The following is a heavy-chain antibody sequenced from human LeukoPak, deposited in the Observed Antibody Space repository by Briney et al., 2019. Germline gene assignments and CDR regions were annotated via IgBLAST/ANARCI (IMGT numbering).Heavy chain of an antibody. V-gene: IGHV3-9*01. J-gene: IGHJ4*02. CDR2: ISWNSGSM. D-gene: IGHD3-22*01. Sequence: GGSLRLSCAASGFTFNDYAMHWVRHAPGKGLEWVSGISWNSGSMGYADSVKGRFTISRDNAKNSLYLQMNSLRAEDTALYYCAKVGSSGYFSPDRFDYWGQGTLVTVSS. CDR3: AKVGSSGYFSPDRFDY. CDR1: GFTFNDYA.